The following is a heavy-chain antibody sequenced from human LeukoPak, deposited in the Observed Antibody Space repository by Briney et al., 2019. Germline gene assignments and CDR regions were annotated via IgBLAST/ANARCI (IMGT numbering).Heavy chain of an antibody. CDR3: ARDKARRSSSWYGHWFDP. J-gene: IGHJ5*02. Sequence: PSETLSLTCTVSGGSISSYYWSWIRQPPGKGLEGMGYIYYSGSTNYNPSLKSRVTISVDTSKNQFSLKLSSVTAADTAVYYCARDKARRSSSWYGHWFDPWGQGTLVTVSS. V-gene: IGHV4-59*01. D-gene: IGHD6-13*01. CDR2: IYYSGST. CDR1: GGSISSYY.